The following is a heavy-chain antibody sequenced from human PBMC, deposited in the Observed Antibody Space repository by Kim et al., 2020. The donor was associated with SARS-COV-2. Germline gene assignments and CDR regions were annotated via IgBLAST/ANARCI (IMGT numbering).Heavy chain of an antibody. CDR1: GFTFSSYE. Sequence: GGSLRLSCTASGFTFSSYEMNWVRQAPGKGLEWVSFIIGSGTTIYYADSVRGRFTISRDNAKNSLFLQMNSLRAEDTAVYYCARGSTYSPFDYWGQGTL. V-gene: IGHV3-48*03. J-gene: IGHJ4*02. CDR2: IIGSGTTI. D-gene: IGHD4-4*01. CDR3: ARGSTYSPFDY.